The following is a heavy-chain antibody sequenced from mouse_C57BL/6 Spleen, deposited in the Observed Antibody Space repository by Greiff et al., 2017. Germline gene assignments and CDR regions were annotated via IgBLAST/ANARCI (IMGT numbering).Heavy chain of an antibody. CDR3: AREAYDYDGDY. Sequence: QVQLQQSGAELVKPGASVKISCKASGYAFSSYWMNWVKQRPGKGLEWIGQIYPGDGDTNYNGKFKGKATLTADKSSSTAYMQLSSLTFEDSAVYFCAREAYDYDGDYWGQGTTLTVSS. V-gene: IGHV1-80*01. J-gene: IGHJ2*01. D-gene: IGHD2-4*01. CDR1: GYAFSSYW. CDR2: IYPGDGDT.